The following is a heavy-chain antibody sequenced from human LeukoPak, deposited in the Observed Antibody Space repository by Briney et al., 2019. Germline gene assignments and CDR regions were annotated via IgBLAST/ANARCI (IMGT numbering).Heavy chain of an antibody. D-gene: IGHD2-15*01. J-gene: IGHJ3*01. CDR2: TYYRPKWSN. Sequence: LSQTLSLTCAISGDDVSTNNVAWNWIRQSPSRGLEWLGRTYYRPKWSNDYAVSVKSRITINPDTSKNQFSLQLNSVTPDDTALYYCARGRYSGFDLWGQGTMVTVSS. CDR1: GDDVSTNNVA. CDR3: ARGRYSGFDL. V-gene: IGHV6-1*01.